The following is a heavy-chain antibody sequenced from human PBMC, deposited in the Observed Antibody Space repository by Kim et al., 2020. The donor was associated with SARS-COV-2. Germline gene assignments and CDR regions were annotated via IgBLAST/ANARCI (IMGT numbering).Heavy chain of an antibody. D-gene: IGHD3-16*01. J-gene: IGHJ3*02. CDR1: GSSISSGYY. Sequence: SETLSLTCTVSGSSISSGYYWGWIRQPPGKGLEWLGSIYHSGSTYYNPSLKSRVTISVDTSKNQFSLKLSSVTAADTAVYYCARDFSSFGVDIWGQGTMVTVSS. CDR3: ARDFSSFGVDI. V-gene: IGHV4-38-2*02. CDR2: IYHSGST.